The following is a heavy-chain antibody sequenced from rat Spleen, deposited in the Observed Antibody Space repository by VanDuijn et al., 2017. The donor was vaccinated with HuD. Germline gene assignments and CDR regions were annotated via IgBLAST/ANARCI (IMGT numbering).Heavy chain of an antibody. CDR1: GFTFGDYY. CDR2: ISYEGSGT. CDR3: ARRHYGYTDYFDY. D-gene: IGHD1-9*01. Sequence: EVQLVESGGGLVQPGRSMKLSCAASGFTFGDYYMAWVRQAPKKGLEWVASISYEGSGTYYGDSGKGRFTISRDNAESTLYLQIDSLRSEDTATYYCARRHYGYTDYFDYWGQGVMVTVSS. J-gene: IGHJ2*01. V-gene: IGHV5-22*01.